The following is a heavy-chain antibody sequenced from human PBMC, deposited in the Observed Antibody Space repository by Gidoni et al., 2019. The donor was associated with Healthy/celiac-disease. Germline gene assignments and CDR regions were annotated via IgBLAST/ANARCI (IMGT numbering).Heavy chain of an antibody. CDR3: VKEEWELVLRDL. CDR1: GFTFSSYA. J-gene: IGHJ5*02. V-gene: IGHV3-64D*06. D-gene: IGHD1-26*01. CDR2: SSSNGGST. Sequence: EVQLVESGGGLVQPGGSLRLSCSARGFTFSSYAMHWVRQAPGKGLEYVSASSSNGGSTYYADSVKGRFTISRDNSKNTLYLQMSSLRAEDTAVYYCVKEEWELVLRDLWGQGTLVTVSS.